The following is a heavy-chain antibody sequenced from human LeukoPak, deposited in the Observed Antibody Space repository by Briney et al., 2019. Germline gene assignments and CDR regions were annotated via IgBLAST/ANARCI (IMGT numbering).Heavy chain of an antibody. D-gene: IGHD6-13*01. CDR1: GFTFSSYS. CDR2: IDNGGGST. CDR3: AKLAAVGTFFDY. Sequence: GGSLRLSCAASGFTFSSYSMNWVRQAPGKGLEWVSTIDNGGGSTYHADSVKGRLTVSRDNSKNTLYLQMNSLRAEDTAVYYCAKLAAVGTFFDYWGQGTLVTVSS. V-gene: IGHV3-23*01. J-gene: IGHJ4*02.